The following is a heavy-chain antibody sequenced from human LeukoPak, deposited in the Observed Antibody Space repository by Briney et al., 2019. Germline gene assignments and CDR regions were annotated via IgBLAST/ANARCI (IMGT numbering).Heavy chain of an antibody. CDR1: GYTFTSYY. J-gene: IGHJ4*02. CDR2: INPSGGST. Sequence: ASVKVSCKASGYTFTSYYMHWVRQAPGQGLEWMGIINPSGGSTSYAQKFQGRVTMTRDTSTSTVYMELSSLRSEDTAVYYCARDPPEGYGGYQGYDYWGQGTLVTVSS. V-gene: IGHV1-46*01. D-gene: IGHD5-12*01. CDR3: ARDPPEGYGGYQGYDY.